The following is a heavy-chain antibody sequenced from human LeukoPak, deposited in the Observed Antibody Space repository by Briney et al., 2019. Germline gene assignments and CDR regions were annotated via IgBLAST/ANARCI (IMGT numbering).Heavy chain of an antibody. J-gene: IGHJ6*02. V-gene: IGHV1-69*04. D-gene: IGHD2-2*01. CDR3: ARDYCSSTSCPRRYYYYYGMDV. CDR1: GGTFSSYT. CDR2: TIPILGIA. Sequence: GSSVKVSCKASGGTFSSYTISWVRQAPGQGLEWMGRTIPILGIANYAQKFQGRVTITADKSTSTAYMELSSLRSEDTAVYYCARDYCSSTSCPRRYYYYYGMDVWGQGTTVTVSS.